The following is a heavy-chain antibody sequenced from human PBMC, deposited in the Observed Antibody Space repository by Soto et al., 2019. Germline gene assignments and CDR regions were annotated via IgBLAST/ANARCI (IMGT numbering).Heavy chain of an antibody. Sequence: EVQLVESGGGLVKPGGSLRLSCAASGFTFTSYSMTWVRQAPGKGLEWVSSISSGSNYLDYADSVMGRFTISRDNAKNSLYLQMSSLRAEDTALYYCATSLEVPWYYYGMDVWGQGTTVTVSS. J-gene: IGHJ6*02. CDR1: GFTFTSYS. CDR3: ATSLEVPWYYYGMDV. CDR2: ISSGSNYL. D-gene: IGHD2-2*01. V-gene: IGHV3-21*01.